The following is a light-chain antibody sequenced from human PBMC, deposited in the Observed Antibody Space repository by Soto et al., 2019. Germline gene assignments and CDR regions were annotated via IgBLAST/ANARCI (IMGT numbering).Light chain of an antibody. CDR2: GAS. CDR3: QQYSNWPWT. J-gene: IGKJ1*01. V-gene: IGKV3-15*01. Sequence: EIVMTQSPATLSVSPGGRATLSCRASQSISDTLAWYQQKPGQAPRLLIYGASTRAPGFPARFSGSGSGTDFTLTNSSLQSEDFAVYYCQQYSNWPWTFGQGTKVEIK. CDR1: QSISDT.